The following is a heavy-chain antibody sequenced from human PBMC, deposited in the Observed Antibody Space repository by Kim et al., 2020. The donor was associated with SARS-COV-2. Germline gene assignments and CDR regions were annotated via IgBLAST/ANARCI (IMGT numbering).Heavy chain of an antibody. V-gene: IGHV1-69*13. Sequence: SVKVSCKASGGTFSSYAISWVRQAPGQGLEWMGGIIPIFGTANYSQKFQGRVTITADESTSTAYMELSSLRSEDTAVYYCARSGHSSSSANLYGMDVWGQGTTVTVSS. CDR3: ARSGHSSSSANLYGMDV. CDR2: IIPIFGTA. J-gene: IGHJ6*02. CDR1: GGTFSSYA. D-gene: IGHD6-6*01.